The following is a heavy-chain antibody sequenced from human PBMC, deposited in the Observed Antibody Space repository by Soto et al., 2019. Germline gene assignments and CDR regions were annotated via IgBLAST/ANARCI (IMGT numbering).Heavy chain of an antibody. Sequence: GGSLRLSCAASGFTFRNYDMHWVRQAPGKGLEWMGVISFDGIKKYYADSVKGRFTISRDSSKNKLYLQMNSLRPEDTAVYYCAKPIVAAGYYGVDVWGQGTTVTVSS. CDR1: GFTFRNYD. V-gene: IGHV3-30*18. D-gene: IGHD6-13*01. CDR2: ISFDGIKK. J-gene: IGHJ6*02. CDR3: AKPIVAAGYYGVDV.